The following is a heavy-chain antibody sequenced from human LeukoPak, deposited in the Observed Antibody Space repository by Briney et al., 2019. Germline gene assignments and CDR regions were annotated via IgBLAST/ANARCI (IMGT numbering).Heavy chain of an antibody. V-gene: IGHV1-2*02. CDR3: ARIRTGDLLNFDY. CDR2: INPNSGGT. Sequence: ASVKVSCKASGYTFTGYYMHWVRQAPGQGLEWMGWINPNSGGTNYAQKFQGRVTMTRDTSISTAYMELSRPRSDDTAVYYCARIRTGDLLNFDYWGQGTLVTVSS. J-gene: IGHJ4*02. D-gene: IGHD7-27*01. CDR1: GYTFTGYY.